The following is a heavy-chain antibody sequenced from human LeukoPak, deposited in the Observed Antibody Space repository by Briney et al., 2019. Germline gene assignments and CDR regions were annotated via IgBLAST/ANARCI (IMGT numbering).Heavy chain of an antibody. V-gene: IGHV3-74*01. CDR3: ARDRYSSSSGNDY. CDR1: GFTFSNYW. Sequence: GGSLRLSCAASGFTFSNYWMHWVRQAPGKGLVWVSRINSDGINTSYADSVKGRFTISRDNAKNTLNLQMNSLRAEDTAVYYCARDRYSSSSGNDYWGQGTLVTVSS. CDR2: INSDGINT. J-gene: IGHJ4*02. D-gene: IGHD6-6*01.